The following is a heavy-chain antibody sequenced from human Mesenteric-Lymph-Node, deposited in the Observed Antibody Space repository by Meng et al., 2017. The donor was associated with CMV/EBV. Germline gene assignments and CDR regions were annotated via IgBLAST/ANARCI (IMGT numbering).Heavy chain of an antibody. CDR2: IKSKTDGGTT. CDR3: TTYCSSTGRSFDY. Sequence: GGSLRLSCAASGFTFSNYDMSWVRQAPGKGLEWVGRIKSKTDGGTTDYSAPVKGRFTISRDDSKNTVYLQMNSLKIEDTAVYYCTTYCSSTGRSFDYWGQGTLVTVSS. D-gene: IGHD2-2*01. CDR1: GFTFSNYD. J-gene: IGHJ4*02. V-gene: IGHV3-15*01.